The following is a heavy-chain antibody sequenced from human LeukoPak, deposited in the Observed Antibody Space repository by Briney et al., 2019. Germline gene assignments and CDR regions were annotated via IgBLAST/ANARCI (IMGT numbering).Heavy chain of an antibody. D-gene: IGHD2-2*01. CDR2: ISYDGSNK. CDR1: GFTFSSYA. V-gene: IGHV3-30-3*01. Sequence: GGSLRLSWAASGFTFSSYAMHWVRQAPGKGLEWVAVISYDGSNKYYADSVKGRFTISRDNAKNSLYLQMNSLRAEDTAVYYCARADIVVVPAAFDPWGQGTLVAVSS. CDR3: ARADIVVVPAAFDP. J-gene: IGHJ5*02.